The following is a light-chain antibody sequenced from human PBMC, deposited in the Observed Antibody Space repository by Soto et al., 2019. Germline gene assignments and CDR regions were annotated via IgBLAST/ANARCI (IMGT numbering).Light chain of an antibody. CDR2: DVS. CDR3: NFYTSSSTYV. J-gene: IGLJ1*01. V-gene: IGLV2-18*01. CDR1: SSDLGNYNR. Sequence: QSALTQPPSVSGSPGQSVTISCTGASSDLGNYNRVSWYQQPPGTAPKLMIYDVSNRPSGVPDRFSGSKSGNTASLTISGLQPEDEADYYCNFYTSSSTYVFGTGTKLTVL.